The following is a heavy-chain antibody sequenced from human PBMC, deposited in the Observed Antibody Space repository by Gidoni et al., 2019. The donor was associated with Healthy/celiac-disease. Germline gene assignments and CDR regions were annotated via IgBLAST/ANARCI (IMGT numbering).Heavy chain of an antibody. D-gene: IGHD5-12*01. Sequence: QVQLVQSGAEVKKPGASVKVSCKASGYTFTSYDINWVRQATGQGLEWMGWMNPNSGNTGYAQKFQGRVTMTRNISISTAYMELSSLRSEDTAVYYCARGGRYSGYEYYGMDVWGQGTTVTVSS. CDR3: ARGGRYSGYEYYGMDV. CDR1: GYTFTSYD. V-gene: IGHV1-8*01. J-gene: IGHJ6*02. CDR2: MNPNSGNT.